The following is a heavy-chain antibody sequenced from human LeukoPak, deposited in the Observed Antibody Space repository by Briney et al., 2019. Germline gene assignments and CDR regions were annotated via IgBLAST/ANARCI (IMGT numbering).Heavy chain of an antibody. CDR2: INPSGGST. V-gene: IGHV1-46*01. CDR1: GYTFTSYY. D-gene: IGHD3-16*01. J-gene: IGHJ5*02. CDR3: VRTLGAVLDSRYWFDP. Sequence: RASVKVSCKASGYTFTSYYMHWVRQAPGQGLEWMGIINPSGGSTSYAQKFQGRLTMTRDMSTTTVYMELSSLRSEDTAVYYCVRTLGAVLDSRYWFDPWGQGTLVTVSS.